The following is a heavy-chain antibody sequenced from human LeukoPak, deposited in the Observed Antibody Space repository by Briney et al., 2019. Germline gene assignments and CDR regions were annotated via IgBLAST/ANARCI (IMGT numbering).Heavy chain of an antibody. D-gene: IGHD3-22*01. CDR2: ILYSGST. J-gene: IGHJ4*02. CDR1: GGSISSSRHY. Sequence: PSETLSLTCTVPGGSISSSRHYWGWIRQPPGKGLEWIGNILYSGSTNYNPSLKSRVTISVDTSKNQFSLKLSSVPAADTADYYCVRRVAGSGYRDSWGQGTLVTVSS. CDR3: VRRVAGSGYRDS. V-gene: IGHV4-39*01.